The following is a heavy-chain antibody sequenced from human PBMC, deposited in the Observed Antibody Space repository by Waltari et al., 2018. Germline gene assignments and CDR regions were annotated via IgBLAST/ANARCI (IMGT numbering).Heavy chain of an antibody. J-gene: IGHJ4*02. CDR1: GGSISSCDYY. CDR3: ARGGYDYVWGSYPVDY. V-gene: IGHV4-30-4*08. D-gene: IGHD3-16*02. CDR2: IYYSGST. Sequence: QVQLQESGPGLVKPSQTLSLTCTVSGGSISSCDYYWSWIRQPPGKGLEWIGYIYYSGSTYYNPSLKSRVTISVDTSKNQFSLKLSSVTAADTAVYYCARGGYDYVWGSYPVDYWGQGTLVTVSS.